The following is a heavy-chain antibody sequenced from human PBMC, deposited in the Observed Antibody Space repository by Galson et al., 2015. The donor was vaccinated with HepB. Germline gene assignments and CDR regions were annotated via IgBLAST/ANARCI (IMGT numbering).Heavy chain of an antibody. CDR2: IVHSGAST. CDR3: ARDMYAYGSGEGSLFGMDV. D-gene: IGHD3-10*01. Sequence: SLRLSCAASGFTFGKHGMTWVRQAPGKGLEWVSLIVHSGASTFYIDSGKGRFTISRDNSKNTLYLEMNSLRAEDTAVYYCARDMYAYGSGEGSLFGMDVWGPGTTVTVSS. CDR1: GFTFGKHG. V-gene: IGHV3-23*01. J-gene: IGHJ6*02.